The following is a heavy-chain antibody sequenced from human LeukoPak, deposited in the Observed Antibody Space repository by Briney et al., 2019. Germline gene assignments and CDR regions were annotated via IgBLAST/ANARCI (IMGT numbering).Heavy chain of an antibody. Sequence: GASVKVSCKASEYTFTGYYMHWVRQAPGQGLEWMGWINPNSGGTNYAQKFQGRVTMTRDTSISTAYMELSRLRSDDTAVYYCARDHYYYYYMDVWGKGTTVTISS. J-gene: IGHJ6*03. CDR3: ARDHYYYYYMDV. CDR2: INPNSGGT. CDR1: EYTFTGYY. V-gene: IGHV1-2*02.